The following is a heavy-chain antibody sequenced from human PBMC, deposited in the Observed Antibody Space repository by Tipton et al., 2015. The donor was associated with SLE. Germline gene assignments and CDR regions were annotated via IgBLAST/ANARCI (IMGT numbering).Heavy chain of an antibody. Sequence: TLSLTCDVNGGSFSGYYWSWIRQSPGKGLEWIGEVNHLGTIYYNASLKSRVTISIDTSKSHFSLKLTPVTAADTAVYYCARMEGMITYGGIAGLWGQGTVVTVSS. J-gene: IGHJ4*02. D-gene: IGHD3-16*01. CDR2: VNHLGTI. CDR3: ARMEGMITYGGIAGL. CDR1: GGSFSGYY. V-gene: IGHV4-34*01.